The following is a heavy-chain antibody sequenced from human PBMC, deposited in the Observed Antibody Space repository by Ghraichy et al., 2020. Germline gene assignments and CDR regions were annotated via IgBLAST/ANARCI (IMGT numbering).Heavy chain of an antibody. J-gene: IGHJ3*02. CDR1: GFTFSSYE. Sequence: GGSLRLSCAASGFTFSSYEMNWVRQAPGKGLEWVSYISSSGSTIYYADSVKGRFTISRDNAKNSLYRQMNSLRAEDTAVYYCARRRYCSGGSCYFGAFDIWGQGTMVTVSS. D-gene: IGHD2-15*01. CDR3: ARRRYCSGGSCYFGAFDI. CDR2: ISSSGSTI. V-gene: IGHV3-48*03.